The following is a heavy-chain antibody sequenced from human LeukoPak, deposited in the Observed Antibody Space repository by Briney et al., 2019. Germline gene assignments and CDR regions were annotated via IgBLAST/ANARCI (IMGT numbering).Heavy chain of an antibody. J-gene: IGHJ4*02. V-gene: IGHV3-30*02. CDR3: ARDGGSESYAFDY. CDR2: ISDSGGDK. Sequence: GGSLRLSCAASGFTFSRYGFHWVRQAPGKGLEWVAFISDSGGDKWFGDSVKGRFTISRDESKNTVNLQMSSLRVEDTALYYCARDGGSESYAFDYWGQETLVTVSS. D-gene: IGHD3-10*01. CDR1: GFTFSRYG.